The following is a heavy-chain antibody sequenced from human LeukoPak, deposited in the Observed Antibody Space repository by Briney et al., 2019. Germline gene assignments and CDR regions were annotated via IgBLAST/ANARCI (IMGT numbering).Heavy chain of an antibody. D-gene: IGHD3-10*01. V-gene: IGHV4-34*01. CDR1: GGSFSGYY. CDR3: ASPSGHYYGSGSYRH. CDR2: INHSGST. J-gene: IGHJ4*02. Sequence: PSETLSLTCAVYGGSFSGYYWSWIRQPPGKGLEWIGEINHSGSTNYNPSLKSRVTISVDTSKNQFSLKLSSVTAADTAVYYCASPSGHYYGSGSYRHWGQGTLVTVSS.